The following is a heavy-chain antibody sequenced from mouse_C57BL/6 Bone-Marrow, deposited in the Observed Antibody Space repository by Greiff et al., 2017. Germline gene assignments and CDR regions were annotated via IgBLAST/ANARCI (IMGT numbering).Heavy chain of an antibody. CDR3: AKPGLLLRSGAY. CDR1: GFSLTSSG. D-gene: IGHD1-1*01. V-gene: IGHV2-3*01. J-gene: IGHJ3*01. CDR2: RWGDGST. Sequence: VQGVESGPGLVAPSQSLSITCTVSGFSLTSSGVSWVRQPPGKGLEWLGVRWGDGSTNYHSALISRLSISKYNSKSQVFLKLNSLQTDDTATYYGAKPGLLLRSGAYWGQGTLVTVSA.